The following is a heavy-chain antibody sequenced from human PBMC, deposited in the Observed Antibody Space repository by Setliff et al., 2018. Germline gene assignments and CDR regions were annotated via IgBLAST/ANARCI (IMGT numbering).Heavy chain of an antibody. CDR3: ARDPHVLRYFEGDV. D-gene: IGHD3-9*01. CDR1: GGSISSSNW. Sequence: PSETLSLTCAVSGGSISSSNWWSWVRQPPGKGLEWIGEIYHSGSTNYNPSLKSRVTISVDKSKNQFSLKLSSVTAADTAVYYCARDPHVLRYFEGDVWGQGTTVTVSS. V-gene: IGHV4-4*02. CDR2: IYHSGST. J-gene: IGHJ6*02.